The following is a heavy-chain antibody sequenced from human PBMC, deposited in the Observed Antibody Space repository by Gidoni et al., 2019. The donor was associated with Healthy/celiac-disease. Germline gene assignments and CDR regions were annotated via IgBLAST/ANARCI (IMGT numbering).Heavy chain of an antibody. CDR3: AIPAKLGYCSSTSCYNRNYYYDYGMDV. D-gene: IGHD2-2*02. V-gene: IGHV4-34*01. Sequence: QVQLQQWGAGLLKPSETLSLTCAVYGGSFSGYYWSWIRQPPGKGLEWIGEINHSGSTNYNPSLKSRVTISVDTSKNQFSLKLSSVTAADTAVYYFAIPAKLGYCSSTSCYNRNYYYDYGMDVWGQGTTVTVSS. J-gene: IGHJ6*02. CDR1: GGSFSGYY. CDR2: INHSGST.